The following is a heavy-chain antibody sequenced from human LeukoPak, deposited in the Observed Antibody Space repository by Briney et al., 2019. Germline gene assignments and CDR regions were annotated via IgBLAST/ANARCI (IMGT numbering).Heavy chain of an antibody. CDR3: VTHVDASRGYYFED. V-gene: IGHV4-39*01. CDR1: GGSISRSNYY. Sequence: PSETLSLTCTVSGGSISRSNYYWGWVRQPPGKGLEWIGTVYYSGSSSYNPSLKSRVTISVDTSKNQFSLKLSSVTAADTAIYYCVTHVDASRGYYFEDWGQGSLVTVSS. CDR2: VYYSGSS. J-gene: IGHJ4*02. D-gene: IGHD5-12*01.